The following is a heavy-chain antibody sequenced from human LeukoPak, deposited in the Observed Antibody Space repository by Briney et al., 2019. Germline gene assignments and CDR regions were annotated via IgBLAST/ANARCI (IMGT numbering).Heavy chain of an antibody. V-gene: IGHV3-23*01. D-gene: IGHD6-6*01. CDR1: GLTFNNYA. CDR2: ISGSGGST. J-gene: IGHJ4*02. CDR3: AKDTYSSSPYYFDY. Sequence: PGGSLRLSCTASGLTFNNYAMSWVRQTPGKGLEWVSIISGSGGSTYHADSVKGRFTISRDNAKNSLYLQMDSLRAEDTAVYYCAKDTYSSSPYYFDYWGQGTLVTVSS.